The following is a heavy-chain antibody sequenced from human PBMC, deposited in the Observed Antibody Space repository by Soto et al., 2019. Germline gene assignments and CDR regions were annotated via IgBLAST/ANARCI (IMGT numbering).Heavy chain of an antibody. CDR2: IFYSGST. Sequence: SETLSLTCTVSGGSISSSSYKWSWIRQPPGKSLEWIGNIFYSGSTYYNPSLKSRVTLSVDTSKNQFSLKLSSVTAADTAVYYCAKGGSGSYSNAFDIWGQGTMVTVSS. V-gene: IGHV4-39*01. J-gene: IGHJ3*02. CDR3: AKGGSGSYSNAFDI. CDR1: GGSISSSSYK. D-gene: IGHD3-10*01.